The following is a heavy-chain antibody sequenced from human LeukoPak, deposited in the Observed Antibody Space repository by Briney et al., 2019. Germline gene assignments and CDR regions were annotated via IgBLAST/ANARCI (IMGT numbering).Heavy chain of an antibody. D-gene: IGHD3-10*01. Sequence: PSEILSLTCAVYGGSFSGYYWSWIRQPPGKGLEWIGEINHSGSTNYNPSLKSRVTISVDTSKNQFSLKLSSVTAADTAVYYCATGERITMVRGVNTLDYWGQGTLVTVSS. CDR3: ATGERITMVRGVNTLDY. CDR2: INHSGST. V-gene: IGHV4-34*01. CDR1: GGSFSGYY. J-gene: IGHJ4*02.